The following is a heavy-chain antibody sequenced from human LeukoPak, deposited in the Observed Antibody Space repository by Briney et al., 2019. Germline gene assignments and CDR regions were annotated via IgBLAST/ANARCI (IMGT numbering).Heavy chain of an antibody. CDR1: GFTFSDYY. J-gene: IGHJ6*02. Sequence: GGSLRLSCAASGFTFSDYYMSWIRQAPGKGLEWVSYISSSGSTIYYADSVKGRFTISRDNAKNSLYLQMNSLRAEDTAVYYCVRDLNYGSGSYYYYGMDVWGQGTTVTVSS. CDR3: VRDLNYGSGSYYYYGMDV. D-gene: IGHD3-10*01. V-gene: IGHV3-11*01. CDR2: ISSSGSTI.